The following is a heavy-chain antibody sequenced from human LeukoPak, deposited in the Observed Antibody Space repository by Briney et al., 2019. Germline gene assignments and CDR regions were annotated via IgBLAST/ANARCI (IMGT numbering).Heavy chain of an antibody. CDR1: GFTFSSYW. CDR2: IWYDGSNK. CDR3: VRRGFQLVYDY. V-gene: IGHV3-33*08. D-gene: IGHD2-2*02. J-gene: IGHJ4*02. Sequence: GGSLRLSCVASGFTFSSYWMHWVRQDPRKGLVWVAVIWYDGSNKYYVDSVKGRFTISRDSSKNTLYLQMNSLRGEDTAVYYCVRRGFQLVYDYWGQGILVTVSS.